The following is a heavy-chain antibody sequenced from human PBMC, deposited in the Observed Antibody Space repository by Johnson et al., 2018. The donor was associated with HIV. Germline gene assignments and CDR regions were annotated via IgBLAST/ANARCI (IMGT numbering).Heavy chain of an antibody. CDR3: ARYAVDTAMARTRDDAFDI. CDR1: GFTFSSYA. D-gene: IGHD5-18*01. V-gene: IGHV3-48*04. Sequence: VQLVESGGGVVQPGRSLRLSCAASGFTFSSYAMHWVRQAPGKGLEWVSYISSSGSTIYYADSVKGRFTISRDNAKTSLYLQMNSLRAEDTAVYYCARYAVDTAMARTRDDAFDIWGQGTMVTVSS. J-gene: IGHJ3*02. CDR2: ISSSGSTI.